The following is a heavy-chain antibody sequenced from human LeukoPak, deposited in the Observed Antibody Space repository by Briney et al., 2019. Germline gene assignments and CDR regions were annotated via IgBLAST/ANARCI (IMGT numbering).Heavy chain of an antibody. D-gene: IGHD1-26*01. CDR2: IYYSGST. CDR1: GGSISSNNYF. J-gene: IGHJ2*01. CDR3: ARVWAFGYFDV. V-gene: IGHV4-39*07. Sequence: SETLSLTCTVSGGSISSNNYFWGWIRQPPGKGLEWIGSIYYSGSTYYNPSLKSRVSISIDTSKNQFSLRLSSVTAADTALYYCARVWAFGYFDVWGRGARVTVSS.